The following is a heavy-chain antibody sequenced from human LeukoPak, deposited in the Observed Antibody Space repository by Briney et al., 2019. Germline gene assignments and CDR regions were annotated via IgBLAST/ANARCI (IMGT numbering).Heavy chain of an antibody. Sequence: SETLSLTCTVSGGSISSGGYYWSWIRQHPGKGLEWIGYIYYSGSTYYNPSLKSRVTISVDTSKNQFSPKLSSVTAADTAVYYCARRGWLRDFDYWGQGTLVTVSS. J-gene: IGHJ4*02. CDR2: IYYSGST. CDR1: GGSISSGGYY. V-gene: IGHV4-31*03. CDR3: ARRGWLRDFDY. D-gene: IGHD5-18*01.